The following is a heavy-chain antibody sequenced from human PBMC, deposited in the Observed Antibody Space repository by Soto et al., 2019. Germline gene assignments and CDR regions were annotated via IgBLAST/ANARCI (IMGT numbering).Heavy chain of an antibody. CDR2: ISGSGGST. D-gene: IGHD3-10*01. CDR3: AKDHFGGTMVRNNYYYGMDV. V-gene: IGHV3-23*01. CDR1: GFTFSSYA. J-gene: IGHJ6*02. Sequence: PGGSLRLSCAASGFTFSSYAMSWVRQAPGKGLEWVSAISGSGGSTYYADSVKGRFTISRDNSKNTLYLQMNSLRAEDTAVYYCAKDHFGGTMVRNNYYYGMDVWGQGTTVTVSS.